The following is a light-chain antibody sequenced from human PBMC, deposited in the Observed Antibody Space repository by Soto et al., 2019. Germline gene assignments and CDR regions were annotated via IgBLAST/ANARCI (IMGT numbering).Light chain of an antibody. CDR3: SSYAVNKGV. CDR2: EVS. Sequence: QSALTQPPSASGSPGQSVTISCAGTSSDVGAYNYVSWYQQHPDKAPKLMIYEVSKRPSGVPDRFSGSKSGNTASLTVSGLQTEDEADYYCSSYAVNKGVFGGGTKLTVL. V-gene: IGLV2-8*01. J-gene: IGLJ3*02. CDR1: SSDVGAYNY.